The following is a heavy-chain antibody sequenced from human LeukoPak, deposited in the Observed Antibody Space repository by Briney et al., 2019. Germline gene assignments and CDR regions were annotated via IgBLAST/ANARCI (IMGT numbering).Heavy chain of an antibody. V-gene: IGHV4-4*07. J-gene: IGHJ5*02. CDR2: FHTRGST. CDR3: ARVDGSCSGGSCPSGNWFDP. CDR1: GGSISSYY. D-gene: IGHD2-15*01. Sequence: SETLSLTCTVSGGSISSYYWSWIRQPAGKGLEWIGRFHTRGSTNYNPSLKSRVIISVETSKNQFSLKLNSVTAADTAVYYCARVDGSCSGGSCPSGNWFDPWGQGTLVTVSS.